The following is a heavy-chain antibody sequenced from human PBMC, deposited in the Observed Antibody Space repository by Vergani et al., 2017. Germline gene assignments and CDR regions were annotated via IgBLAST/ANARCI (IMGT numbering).Heavy chain of an antibody. V-gene: IGHV1-18*04. CDR1: GYTFTSYG. CDR2: ISAYNGNT. D-gene: IGHD6-6*01. CDR3: ARGAQLLIPPQSWFDP. Sequence: QVQLVQSGAEVKKPGASVKVSCKASGYTFTSYGISWVRQAPGQGLEWMGWISAYNGNTNYAQKFQGRVTITADESTSTAYMELSSLRSEDTAVYYCARGAQLLIPPQSWFDPWGQGTLVTVSS. J-gene: IGHJ5*02.